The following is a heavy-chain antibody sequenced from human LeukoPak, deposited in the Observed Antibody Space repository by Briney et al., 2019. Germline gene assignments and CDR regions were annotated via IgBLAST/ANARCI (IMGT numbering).Heavy chain of an antibody. D-gene: IGHD4-11*01. Sequence: PSETLSLTCAVSGGSISSSNWWSWVRQPPGKGLEWIGEIYHSGSTNYNPSLKSRVAMSVDTSKNQFSLKLSSVTAADTAVYYCARNRGGTVITDQYYYYYMDVWAKGPRSPSP. CDR1: GGSISSSNW. CDR3: ARNRGGTVITDQYYYYYMDV. V-gene: IGHV4-4*02. CDR2: IYHSGST. J-gene: IGHJ6*03.